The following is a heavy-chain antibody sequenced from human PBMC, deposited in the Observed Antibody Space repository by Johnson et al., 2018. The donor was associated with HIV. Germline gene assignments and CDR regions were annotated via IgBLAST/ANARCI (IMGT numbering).Heavy chain of an antibody. J-gene: IGHJ3*01. CDR1: GFTFNSYA. D-gene: IGHD6-6*01. CDR2: ISYDGSTQ. Sequence: QVRLVESGGGVVQPGRSLRLSCAASGFTFNSYAMHWVRQAPGTGLEWVAVISYDGSTQYYADSVKGRFTTSRDNSKNPVYLKMHSLSAEDTAVYYCAKGGKYSSHRDDGFDVWGQGTMVTVSS. V-gene: IGHV3-30-3*01. CDR3: AKGGKYSSHRDDGFDV.